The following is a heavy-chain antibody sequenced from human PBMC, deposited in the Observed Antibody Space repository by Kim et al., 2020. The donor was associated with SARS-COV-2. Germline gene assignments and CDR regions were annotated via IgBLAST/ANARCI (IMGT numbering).Heavy chain of an antibody. V-gene: IGHV3-15*01. D-gene: IGHD2-15*01. J-gene: IGHJ4*02. CDR1: GFTFTKVW. CDR3: TTDYERIGGLCDGGTCYPASL. Sequence: GGSLRLFCAASGFTFTKVWLSWVRQAPGKGLEWVGRIRSKADGGTADYAAPVKGRFTISRDDSKNTLYLQMNGLRAEDTAFYHCTTDYERIGGLCDGGTCYPASLWVQRTLLTVSS. CDR2: IRSKADGGTA.